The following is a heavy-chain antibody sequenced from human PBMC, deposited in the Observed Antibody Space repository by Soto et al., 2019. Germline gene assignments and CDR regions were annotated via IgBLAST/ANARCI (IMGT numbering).Heavy chain of an antibody. D-gene: IGHD3-9*01. Sequence: SETLSLTCTVSGGSISSYYWNWIRQPPGKGLDWFGYFYYRGNTNYNPSLKSRVTISVDTSKNQFSLKLSSVTAADTAVYYCARQPGYYDILTGYSTYYFDYWGQGTPVTVSS. CDR3: ARQPGYYDILTGYSTYYFDY. CDR1: GGSISSYY. V-gene: IGHV4-59*08. J-gene: IGHJ4*02. CDR2: FYYRGNT.